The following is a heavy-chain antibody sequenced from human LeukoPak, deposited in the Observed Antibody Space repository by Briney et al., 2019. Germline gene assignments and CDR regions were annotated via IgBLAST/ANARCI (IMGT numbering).Heavy chain of an antibody. J-gene: IGHJ4*02. Sequence: GGSLRLSCAASGFIFSSHAMNWVRQAPGKGLEWVSVISGSGGMTYYADSVKGRFTISRDNSKSTLSLQMNSLRAEDTAIYYCATYRQVLLPFESWGQGTLVTVSS. D-gene: IGHD2-8*02. CDR1: GFIFSSHA. CDR2: ISGSGGMT. CDR3: ATYRQVLLPFES. V-gene: IGHV3-23*01.